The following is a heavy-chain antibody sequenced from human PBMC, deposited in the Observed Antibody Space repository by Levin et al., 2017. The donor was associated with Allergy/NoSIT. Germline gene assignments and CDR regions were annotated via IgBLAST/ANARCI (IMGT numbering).Heavy chain of an antibody. J-gene: IGHJ6*02. CDR1: GFDFSIYG. CDR3: ASRGDMDV. Sequence: GGSLRLSCAASGFDFSIYGMHWVRQAPGKGLEWVALITGAGNNRYYGDSVKGRFTISRDNSKNMLYLQMNSLRDDDTAVYYCASRGDMDVWGQGTTVTVSS. V-gene: IGHV3-30*03. CDR2: ITGAGNNR.